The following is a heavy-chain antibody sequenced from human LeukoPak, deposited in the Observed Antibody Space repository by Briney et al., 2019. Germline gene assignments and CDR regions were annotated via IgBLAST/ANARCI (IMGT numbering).Heavy chain of an antibody. D-gene: IGHD3-10*01. CDR3: ARKTPGTSVDV. V-gene: IGHV4-39*01. Sequence: SETLSLTCTVSGDSISNSAYYWVWIRQPPGKGLEWIGTITNTGNTYSNPSLKSRVTISTDTSKTQISLKLTSVTAADTAVSYCARKTPGTSVDVWGQGTPVTVSS. CDR2: ITNTGNT. CDR1: GDSISNSAYY. J-gene: IGHJ6*02.